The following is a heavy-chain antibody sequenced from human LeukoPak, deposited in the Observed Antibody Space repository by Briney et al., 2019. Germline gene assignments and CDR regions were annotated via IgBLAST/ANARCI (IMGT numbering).Heavy chain of an antibody. D-gene: IGHD3-9*01. CDR1: GFTFSSYG. J-gene: IGHJ4*02. CDR2: IWYDGSNK. Sequence: GGSLRLSCAASGFTFSSYGMHWVRQAPGKGLEWVAVIWYDGSNKYYADSVKGRFTISRDNSKNTLYLQVNSLRAEDTAVYYCAVTGSNPLFDYWGQGTLVTVSS. CDR3: AVTGSNPLFDY. V-gene: IGHV3-33*01.